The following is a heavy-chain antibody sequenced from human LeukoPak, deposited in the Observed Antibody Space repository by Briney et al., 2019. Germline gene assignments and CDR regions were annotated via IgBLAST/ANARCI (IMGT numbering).Heavy chain of an antibody. J-gene: IGHJ6*03. V-gene: IGHV3-11*04. D-gene: IGHD3-3*01. CDR3: AKGPGYYPYYYYYMDV. Sequence: GGSLRLSCAASGFTFSDYNMRWIRQAPGKGLEWVSSISRSGSTKYYADSVKGRFTISRDNSKNTVYLQMNSLRAEDTAVYYCAKGPGYYPYYYYYMDVWGKGTTVTISS. CDR2: ISRSGSTK. CDR1: GFTFSDYN.